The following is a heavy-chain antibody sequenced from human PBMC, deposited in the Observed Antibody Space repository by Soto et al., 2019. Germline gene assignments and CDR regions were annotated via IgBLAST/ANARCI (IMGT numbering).Heavy chain of an antibody. V-gene: IGHV3-33*01. CDR3: ARVWAEAGSDAFDI. D-gene: IGHD6-19*01. CDR1: GFTFSNYA. Sequence: QGQLVESGGGVVQPGRSLRLSCAASGFTFSNYAMHWVRQAPGKGLEWVALIWYDGSTKYYADSVKGRFSISRDNSKNTLYLQMNSLRAEDTAVYYCARVWAEAGSDAFDIWGQGTMVTVSS. J-gene: IGHJ3*02. CDR2: IWYDGSTK.